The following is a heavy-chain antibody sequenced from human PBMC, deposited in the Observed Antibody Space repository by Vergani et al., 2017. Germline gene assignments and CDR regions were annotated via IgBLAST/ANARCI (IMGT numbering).Heavy chain of an antibody. V-gene: IGHV5-10-1*01. J-gene: IGHJ4*02. CDR1: RYSFPPSW. Sequence: EVQLVQSGAEVKKPGASLRISCIFSRYSFPPSWILWVRHMPGNCLVSMGRIDPSDSYTNYSPSFQGNVTISADKSITTAFLEWSSLKASDTAMYYCARLGVRGVAIDYWGQGTLVTVSS. D-gene: IGHD3-10*01. CDR2: IDPSDSYT. CDR3: ARLGVRGVAIDY.